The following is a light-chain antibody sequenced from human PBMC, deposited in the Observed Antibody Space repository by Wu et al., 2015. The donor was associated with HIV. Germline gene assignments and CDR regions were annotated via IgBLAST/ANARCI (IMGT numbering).Light chain of an antibody. CDR1: QGIDTY. CDR3: QKYNTAPWT. Sequence: AIRMTQSPSSLSASTGDRVTITCRASQGIDTYLAWYQQKPGKAPKLLISAASTLQSGVPSRFSGSGSGTDFTLTISCLQSEDVATYYCQKYNTAPWTFGQGTKVEMK. J-gene: IGKJ1*01. CDR2: AAS. V-gene: IGKV1-8*01.